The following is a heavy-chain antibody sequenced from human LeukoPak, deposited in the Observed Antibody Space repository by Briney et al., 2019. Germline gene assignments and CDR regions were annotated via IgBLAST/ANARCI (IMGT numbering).Heavy chain of an antibody. V-gene: IGHV5-51*01. CDR3: ARIYYGSGSYYKGMTRYYYYMDV. J-gene: IGHJ6*03. D-gene: IGHD3-10*01. CDR2: IYPGDSDT. CDR1: GYSFTSYW. Sequence: NLGESLKISCKGSGYSFTSYWIGWVRQMPGKGLEWMGIIYPGDSDTRYSPSFQGQVTISADKSISTAYLQWSSLKASDTAMYYCARIYYGSGSYYKGMTRYYYYMDVWGKGTTVTISS.